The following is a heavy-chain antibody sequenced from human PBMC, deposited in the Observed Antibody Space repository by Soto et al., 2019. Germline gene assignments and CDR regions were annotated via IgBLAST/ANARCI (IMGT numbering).Heavy chain of an antibody. Sequence: SETLSLTCAVSGASISGSYYYWAWLRQSPGKGPEWIGSVFYTGFTSYNPSLESRVSVSVDTSKSQFSLKLSAVTAADTAVYYCATSQRGYNWNYFDHWGQGALVTVS. J-gene: IGHJ4*02. V-gene: IGHV4-39*01. CDR1: GASISGSYYY. CDR3: ATSQRGYNWNYFDH. D-gene: IGHD1-20*01. CDR2: VFYTGFT.